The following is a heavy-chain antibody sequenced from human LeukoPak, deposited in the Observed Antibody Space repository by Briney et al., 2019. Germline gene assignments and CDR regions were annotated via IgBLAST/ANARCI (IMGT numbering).Heavy chain of an antibody. CDR1: GFTFSTYN. CDR2: ISSSSNYI. Sequence: GGSLTLSCAASGFTFSTYNMNWVRQAPGKGLEWVSSISSSSNYIYYADSVKGRFTISRDNAKNSLYLQMNSLRAEDTDVYYCARDVGASAPDAFDIWGQGTMVTVSS. V-gene: IGHV3-21*01. D-gene: IGHD1-26*01. CDR3: ARDVGASAPDAFDI. J-gene: IGHJ3*02.